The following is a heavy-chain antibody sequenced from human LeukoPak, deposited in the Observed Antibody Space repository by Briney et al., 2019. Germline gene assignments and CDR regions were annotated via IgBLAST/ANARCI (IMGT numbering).Heavy chain of an antibody. CDR3: ARRRGPAAAGHGDY. J-gene: IGHJ4*02. CDR1: GFTFSSYA. Sequence: PGGSLRLSCAASGFTFSSYAMSWVRQAPGKGLEWVSAISGSGGSTYYADSVKGRFTISRDNAKSSLFLQMSSLRAEDTAVYYCARRRGPAAAGHGDYWGQGTLVTVSS. CDR2: ISGSGGST. D-gene: IGHD6-13*01. V-gene: IGHV3-23*01.